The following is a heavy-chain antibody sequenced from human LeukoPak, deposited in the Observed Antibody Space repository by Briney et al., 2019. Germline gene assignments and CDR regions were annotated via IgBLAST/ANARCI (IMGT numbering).Heavy chain of an antibody. J-gene: IGHJ4*02. D-gene: IGHD1-1*01. V-gene: IGHV3-30*18. Sequence: GGSLRLSCAASGFTFSSYGMHWVRQAPGKGLEWVAVISYDGGNKYYADSVKGRFTISRDNSKNTLYLQMNSLRAEDTAVYYCAKDLEEDFSFDYWGQGTLVTVSS. CDR1: GFTFSSYG. CDR3: AKDLEEDFSFDY. CDR2: ISYDGGNK.